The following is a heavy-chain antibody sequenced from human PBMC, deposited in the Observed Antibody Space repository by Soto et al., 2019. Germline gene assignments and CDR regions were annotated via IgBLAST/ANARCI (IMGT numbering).Heavy chain of an antibody. D-gene: IGHD2-2*01. CDR2: IYPGDSDT. CDR1: GYSFTSYW. V-gene: IGHV5-51*01. Sequence: GESLKISCKGSGYSFTSYWIGWVRQMPGKGLEGMGIIYPGDSDTRYSPSFQGQVTISADKSISTAYLQWSSLKASDTAMYYCARHGEHCSSTSCYLYYYYYGMDVWGQGTTVTVSS. CDR3: ARHGEHCSSTSCYLYYYYYGMDV. J-gene: IGHJ6*02.